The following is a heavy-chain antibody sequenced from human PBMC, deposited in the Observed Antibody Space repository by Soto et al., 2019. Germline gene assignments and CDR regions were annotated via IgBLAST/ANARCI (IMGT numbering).Heavy chain of an antibody. J-gene: IGHJ6*02. CDR2: ISYDGSNK. Sequence: GGALRLSCAASGFTFSSYGMHWGRQAPGKGLEWVAVISYDGSNKYYADSVKGRFTISRDNSKNTLYLQMNSLRAEDTAVYYCAKAGGGVAARPPYYYYGMDVWGQGTTVTVSS. D-gene: IGHD6-6*01. CDR1: GFTFSSYG. CDR3: AKAGGGVAARPPYYYYGMDV. V-gene: IGHV3-30*18.